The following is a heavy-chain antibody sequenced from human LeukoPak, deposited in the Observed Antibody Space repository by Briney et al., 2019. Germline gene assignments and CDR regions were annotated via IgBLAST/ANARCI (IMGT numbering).Heavy chain of an antibody. CDR1: GGSISRYY. Sequence: PSETLSLTCTVSGGSISRYYWSWIRQPPGKGLEWIGYIYYSGSTNYNPSLKSRVTISVDTSKNQFSLKLSSVTAADTAVYYCARENYGGSYFDYWGQGTLVTVSS. D-gene: IGHD4-23*01. V-gene: IGHV4-59*01. CDR3: ARENYGGSYFDY. CDR2: IYYSGST. J-gene: IGHJ4*02.